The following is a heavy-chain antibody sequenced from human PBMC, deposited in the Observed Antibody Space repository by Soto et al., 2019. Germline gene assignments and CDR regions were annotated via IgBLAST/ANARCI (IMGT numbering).Heavy chain of an antibody. Sequence: PSETLSLTCTVSGGSISSYYWSWIRRPPGKGLEWIGYIYYSGSTNYNPSLKSRVTISVDTSKNQFSLKLSSVTAADTAVYYCARHHIYGDYVWVWYFDLWGRGTLVTVSS. V-gene: IGHV4-59*08. J-gene: IGHJ2*01. CDR2: IYYSGST. D-gene: IGHD4-17*01. CDR3: ARHHIYGDYVWVWYFDL. CDR1: GGSISSYY.